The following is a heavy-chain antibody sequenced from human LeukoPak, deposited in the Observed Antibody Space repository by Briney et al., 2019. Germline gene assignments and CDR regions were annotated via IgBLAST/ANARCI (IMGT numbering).Heavy chain of an antibody. CDR3: ASGGIYYGAAFDF. Sequence: GGSLRLSCAASGFTFSSYAMSWVRQAPGKGLEWVSGINWNGGSTGYADSVKGRFTISRDNAKNSLYLQMNSLRAEDTALYYCASGGIYYGAAFDFWGQGTLVTVSS. J-gene: IGHJ4*02. D-gene: IGHD1-26*01. CDR2: INWNGGST. V-gene: IGHV3-20*04. CDR1: GFTFSSYA.